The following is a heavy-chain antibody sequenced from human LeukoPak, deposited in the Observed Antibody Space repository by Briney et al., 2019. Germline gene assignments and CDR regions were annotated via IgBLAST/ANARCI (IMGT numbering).Heavy chain of an antibody. CDR3: ARDYYGSGSFSGH. CDR1: GYTFTDYY. V-gene: IGHV1-2*02. J-gene: IGHJ4*02. CDR2: INPKSGDT. Sequence: AASVKVSCRASGYTFTDYYMHWVRQAPGQGLEWMGWINPKSGDTNYAQRFQGRVTMTRDTSVSTAYMELSRLTSDDTAVYYCARDYYGSGSFSGHWGQGTLVTVSS. D-gene: IGHD3-10*01.